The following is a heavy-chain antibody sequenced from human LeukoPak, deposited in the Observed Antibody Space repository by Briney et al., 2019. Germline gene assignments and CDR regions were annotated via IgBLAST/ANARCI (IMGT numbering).Heavy chain of an antibody. Sequence: GGTLRLSCAASGFTFSSYGMSWVRQAPGKGLEWVSAISGSGGSTYYADSVKGRFTISRDNAKNSLYLQMNSLRVEDTAVYYCAREHSYLADYWGQGTLIVVSS. CDR1: GFTFSSYG. CDR3: AREHSYLADY. CDR2: ISGSGGST. D-gene: IGHD3-10*01. J-gene: IGHJ4*02. V-gene: IGHV3-23*01.